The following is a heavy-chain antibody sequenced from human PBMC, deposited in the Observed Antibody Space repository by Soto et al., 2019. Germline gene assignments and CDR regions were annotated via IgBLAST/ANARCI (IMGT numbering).Heavy chain of an antibody. CDR2: FKSNSGDT. CDR3: ARDSATMAGSFFDY. D-gene: IGHD1-26*01. CDR1: GYTFIDYY. V-gene: IGHV1-2*02. J-gene: IGHJ4*02. Sequence: QVQLVQSGAEVKKPGASVKVSCKASGYTFIDYYIRWVRQAPGQGLEWMGWFKSNSGDTRFAQKFQGRVTMTGDTSISTAYMELSSLRSDDTAVYYCARDSATMAGSFFDYWGQGTLVTVSS.